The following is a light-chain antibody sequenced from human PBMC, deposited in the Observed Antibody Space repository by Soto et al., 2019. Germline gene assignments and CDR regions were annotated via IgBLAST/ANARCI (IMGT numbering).Light chain of an antibody. V-gene: IGLV1-51*01. CDR3: GTSDDSRRAWV. CDR1: SSNIGNNY. Sequence: QSVLTQPPSVSAAPGQKVTISCSGSSSNIGNNYVSWYQQLPGTAPKLLIYDNNKRPSGIPDRLAGSKSGTSATLGSTGLQTGDEADHYCGTSDDSRRAWVFGGGTKVTVL. J-gene: IGLJ3*02. CDR2: DNN.